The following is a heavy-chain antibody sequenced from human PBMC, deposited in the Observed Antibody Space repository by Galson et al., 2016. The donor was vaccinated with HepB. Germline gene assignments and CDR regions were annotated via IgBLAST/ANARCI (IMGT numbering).Heavy chain of an antibody. V-gene: IGHV3-23*01. CDR2: ISGSGGTI. J-gene: IGHJ4*02. D-gene: IGHD6-19*01. CDR1: GFTFSSYA. Sequence: SLRLSCAASGFTFSSYAMGWVRQAPGKGLKWFSGISGSGGTIYYADSVRGRFTLSRDNSKNTLYLQMNYLRAEDTAIYYCIKGSPSYSSGWTPREWGLGTLVTVSS. CDR3: IKGSPSYSSGWTPRE.